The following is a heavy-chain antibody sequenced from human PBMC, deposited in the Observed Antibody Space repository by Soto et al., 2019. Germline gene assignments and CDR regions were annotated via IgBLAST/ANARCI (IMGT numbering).Heavy chain of an antibody. CDR3: AKDYYETSSYWGAFNI. CDR2: IYHSGNT. D-gene: IGHD3-22*01. CDR1: GGSIRSYY. Sequence: SETLSLTCTVSGGSIRSYYWIWILQSPGKGLEWIGYIYHSGNTNVNPSLKSRVTISVDTSKSQISLKMTSVTAADTAVYYCAKDYYETSSYWGAFNIWGQGAMVTVSS. V-gene: IGHV4-59*01. J-gene: IGHJ3*02.